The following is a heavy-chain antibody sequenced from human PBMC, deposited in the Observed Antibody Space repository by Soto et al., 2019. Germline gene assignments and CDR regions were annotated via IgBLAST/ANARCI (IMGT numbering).Heavy chain of an antibody. CDR1: GFTFSSYA. D-gene: IGHD2-15*01. CDR3: AKEPTKYCSGGSCYSGYFDY. CDR2: ISGSGGST. Sequence: EVQLLESGGGLVQPGGSLRLSCAASGFTFSSYAMSWVRQAPGKGLEWVSAISGSGGSTYYADSVKGRFTSSRDNSKNTLYLQMNSLRAEDTAVYYCAKEPTKYCSGGSCYSGYFDYWGQGTLVTVSS. J-gene: IGHJ4*02. V-gene: IGHV3-23*01.